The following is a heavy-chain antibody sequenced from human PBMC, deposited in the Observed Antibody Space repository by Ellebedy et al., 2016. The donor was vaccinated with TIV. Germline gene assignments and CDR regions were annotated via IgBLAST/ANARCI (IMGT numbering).Heavy chain of an antibody. J-gene: IGHJ4*02. CDR3: ARSGGWYLDLDY. CDR2: ISSNGGST. D-gene: IGHD6-19*01. V-gene: IGHV3-64*01. Sequence: GESLKISCAASGFTFSSYAMHWVRQAPGKGLEYVSAISSNGGSTYYANSVKGRFTISRDNSKNTLCLQMGSLRAEDMAVYYCARSGGWYLDLDYWGQGTLVTVSS. CDR1: GFTFSSYA.